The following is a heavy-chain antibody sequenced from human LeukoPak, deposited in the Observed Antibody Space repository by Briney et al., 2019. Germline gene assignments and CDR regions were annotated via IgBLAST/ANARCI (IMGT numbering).Heavy chain of an antibody. J-gene: IGHJ5*02. CDR3: ARGKPYSSSWYFTPLRIKNWFDP. V-gene: IGHV3-23*01. CDR2: LSGSGGGT. Sequence: SGGSLRLSCAVSGITLSNYGMSWVRQAPGKGLEWVAGLSGSGGGTNYADSVQGRFTISRDNPKNTLYLQMNSLRAEDTAVYFCARGKPYSSSWYFTPLRIKNWFDPWDQGTLVTVSS. CDR1: GITLSNYG. D-gene: IGHD6-13*01.